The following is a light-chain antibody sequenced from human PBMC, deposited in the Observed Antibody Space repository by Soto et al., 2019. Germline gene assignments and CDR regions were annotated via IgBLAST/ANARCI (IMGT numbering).Light chain of an antibody. CDR2: DVS. J-gene: IGLJ3*02. Sequence: QSALTQPRSVSGSPGQSVAISCTGTRSDVGNYKHVSWYQQHPAKAPKLMIYDVSERPSGVPDRFSGSKSGTSASLAITGLQAEDEADYYCQAYDYSLTASVFGGGTKLTVL. CDR1: RSDVGNYKH. V-gene: IGLV2-11*01. CDR3: QAYDYSLTASV.